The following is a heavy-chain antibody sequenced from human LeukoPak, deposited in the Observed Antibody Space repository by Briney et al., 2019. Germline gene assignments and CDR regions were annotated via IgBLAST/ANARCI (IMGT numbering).Heavy chain of an antibody. CDR2: IKQDGSEK. J-gene: IGHJ4*02. CDR1: GFTFSSYW. D-gene: IGHD1-26*01. V-gene: IGHV3-7*01. CDR3: ARDTSSVGATPLDY. Sequence: GGSLRLSCAASGFTFSSYWMSWVRQAPGKGLEWVANIKQDGSEKYYVDSVKGRFTISRDNAKNSLYLQMNSLRAEDTAVYYCARDTSSVGATPLDYWGQGTLVAVSS.